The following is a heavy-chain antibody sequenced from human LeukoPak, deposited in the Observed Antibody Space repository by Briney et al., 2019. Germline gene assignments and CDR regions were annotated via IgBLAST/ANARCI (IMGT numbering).Heavy chain of an antibody. D-gene: IGHD1-26*01. Sequence: SETLSLTCIVSGDSISSNYWIWIRQPPGKGLEWIGYIFYSETTNYNPSLNSRVTISADTPKNQFPLKLSPVTAADTAVYYCARGRSGRYFYFDYWGQGTLVTVSS. V-gene: IGHV4-59*01. J-gene: IGHJ4*02. CDR2: IFYSETT. CDR3: ARGRSGRYFYFDY. CDR1: GDSISSNY.